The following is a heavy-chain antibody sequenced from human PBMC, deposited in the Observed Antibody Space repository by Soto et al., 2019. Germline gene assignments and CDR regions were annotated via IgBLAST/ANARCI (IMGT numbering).Heavy chain of an antibody. CDR1: GFTFSSYG. J-gene: IGHJ3*02. CDR2: IWYDGSNK. CDR3: ARDEDCSGSSPAFDI. D-gene: IGHD3-10*02. V-gene: IGHV3-33*01. Sequence: ESGGGVVQPGRSLRLSCAASGFTFSSYGMHWVRQAPGKGLEWVAVIWYDGSNKYYADSVKGRFTISRDNSKNTLYLQMNRLRAEDTAVYYCARDEDCSGSSPAFDIWGQGTMVTVSS.